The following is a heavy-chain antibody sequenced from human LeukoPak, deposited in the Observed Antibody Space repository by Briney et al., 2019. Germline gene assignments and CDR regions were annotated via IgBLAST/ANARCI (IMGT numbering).Heavy chain of an antibody. J-gene: IGHJ4*01. D-gene: IGHD6-6*01. CDR2: ISGHGT. Sequence: GGSLRLSCAASGFMFSNYAMCWVRQAPGKGPEWVSGISGHGTFYADSVKGRLTISRDNSNNTLYLQMNSLRAEDSAVYYCAKGQQFETRFDYWGHGTLVTVSS. V-gene: IGHV3-23*01. CDR3: AKGQQFETRFDY. CDR1: GFMFSNYA.